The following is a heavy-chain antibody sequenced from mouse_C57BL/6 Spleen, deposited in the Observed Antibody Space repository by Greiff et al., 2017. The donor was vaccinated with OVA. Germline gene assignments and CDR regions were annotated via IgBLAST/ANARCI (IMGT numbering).Heavy chain of an antibody. V-gene: IGHV1-42*01. CDR3: ARRDDYDRRDY. CDR2: INPSTGGT. J-gene: IGHJ2*01. D-gene: IGHD2-4*01. CDR1: GYSFTGYY. Sequence: EVQLQQSGPELVKPGASVKISCKASGYSFTGYYMNWVKQSPEKSLEWIGEINPSTGGTTYNQKFKAKATLTVDKSSSTAYMQLKSLTSEDSAVYYCARRDDYDRRDYWGQGTTLTVSS.